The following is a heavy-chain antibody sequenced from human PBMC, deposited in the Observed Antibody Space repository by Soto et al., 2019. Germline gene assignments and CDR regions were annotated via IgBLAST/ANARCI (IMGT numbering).Heavy chain of an antibody. D-gene: IGHD1-20*01. CDR1: GDSVSSTSAA. Sequence: SHTLSLTYVISGDSVSSTSAAWKWIRQSPSRGLEWLGRTYYRSKWYNEYAVSVKSRITINPDTSKNQFSLQLNSVTPEDTAVYYCARVITGTNYGMDVWGQGTTVTVSS. V-gene: IGHV6-1*01. J-gene: IGHJ6*02. CDR2: TYYRSKWYN. CDR3: ARVITGTNYGMDV.